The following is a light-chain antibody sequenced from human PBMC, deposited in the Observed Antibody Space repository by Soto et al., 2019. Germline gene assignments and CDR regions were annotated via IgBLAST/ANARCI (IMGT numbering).Light chain of an antibody. CDR2: AAT. CDR1: QSISIY. Sequence: DIQMTQSPSSLSAVVGDRVTITCRASQSISIYLNWYHQKPGQAPKLLIYAATRLQSGVPSRFSGSGSGTDFTLTISSLQPEDFATYYCQQANSFPLTFGGGTKVDIK. V-gene: IGKV1-12*01. CDR3: QQANSFPLT. J-gene: IGKJ4*01.